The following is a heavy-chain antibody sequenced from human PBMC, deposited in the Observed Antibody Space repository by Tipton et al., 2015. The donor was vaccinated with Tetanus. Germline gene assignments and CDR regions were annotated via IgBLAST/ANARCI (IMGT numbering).Heavy chain of an antibody. CDR3: ARLSSSANDAQAFDI. V-gene: IGHV4-59*08. J-gene: IGHJ3*02. CDR2: IHSSGST. Sequence: TLSLTCTVSGGSISSYYWSWIRQPPGKGPEWIGQIHSSGSTNDIPSLKSRVTISLDTSNTQFSLRVTSVTAADTAVYYCARLSSSANDAQAFDIWGQGTMVTVSS. CDR1: GGSISSYY. D-gene: IGHD3-22*01.